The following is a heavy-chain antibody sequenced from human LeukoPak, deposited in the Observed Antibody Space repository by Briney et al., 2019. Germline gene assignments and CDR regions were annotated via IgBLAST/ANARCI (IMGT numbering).Heavy chain of an antibody. Sequence: PSETLSLTCTISGGSISSYYWSWIRQPPGKGLEWIGYIYYSGSTNYNPSLKSRVTISVDTSKNQFSLKLSSVTAADTAVYYCARVYPSSIAARAAPHPILYYFDYWGQGTLVTVSS. J-gene: IGHJ4*02. CDR3: ARVYPSSIAARAAPHPILYYFDY. V-gene: IGHV4-59*01. CDR2: IYYSGST. CDR1: GGSISSYY. D-gene: IGHD6-6*01.